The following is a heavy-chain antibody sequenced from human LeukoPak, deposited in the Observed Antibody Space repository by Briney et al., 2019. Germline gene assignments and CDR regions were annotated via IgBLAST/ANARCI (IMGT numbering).Heavy chain of an antibody. CDR3: AREIPQYYYDSSGYSPFDY. D-gene: IGHD3-22*01. V-gene: IGHV1-18*01. Sequence: ASVKVSCKASGYTFTSYGINWVRQAPGQGLEWMGWISANNGNTNYAQNLQGRVTMTTDTSTSTAYMELRSLRSDDTAVYYCAREIPQYYYDSSGYSPFDYWGQGTLVTVSS. CDR2: ISANNGNT. J-gene: IGHJ4*02. CDR1: GYTFTSYG.